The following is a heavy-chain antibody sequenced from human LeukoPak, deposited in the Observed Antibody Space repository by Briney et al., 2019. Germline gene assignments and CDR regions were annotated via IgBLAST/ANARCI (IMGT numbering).Heavy chain of an antibody. V-gene: IGHV1-2*06. CDR3: ARDYCSSTSCLFDY. CDR2: INPNSGGT. D-gene: IGHD2-2*01. Sequence: ASVKVSCKASGYTFSGYYMHWVRQAPGQGLEWMGRINPNSGGTNYAQKFQGRVAMTRDTSISTAFMELTRLRSDDTAVYYCARDYCSSTSCLFDYWGQGTLVTVSS. CDR1: GYTFSGYY. J-gene: IGHJ4*02.